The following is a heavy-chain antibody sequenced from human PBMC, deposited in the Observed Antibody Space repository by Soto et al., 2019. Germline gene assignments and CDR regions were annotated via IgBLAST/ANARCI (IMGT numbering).Heavy chain of an antibody. CDR1: GIPATNGH. D-gene: IGHD4-17*01. CDR2: IYSDDNT. J-gene: IGHJ4*02. Sequence: VQLVKSGGGLIQPGGSLRLSCAASGIPATNGHMNWVRQAPGKGLEWVSVIYSDDNTNYADAVKGRFTISRDTSKNTVYLQMNSLRAEDTAVYYCARDWNGDKYFDFWDQGSLVTVSS. V-gene: IGHV3-53*01. CDR3: ARDWNGDKYFDF.